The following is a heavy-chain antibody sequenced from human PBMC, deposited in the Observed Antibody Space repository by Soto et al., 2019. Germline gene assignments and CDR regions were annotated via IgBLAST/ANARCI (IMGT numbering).Heavy chain of an antibody. CDR3: ASEFRLLWFGELTGGMDV. CDR2: IYYSGST. D-gene: IGHD3-10*01. Sequence: SETLSLTCTVSGGSISSSSYYWGWIRQPPGKGLDCIGIIYYSGSTYYNPSLKSRVTISVDTSKNHFSLKLSSVTAADTAVYYCASEFRLLWFGELTGGMDVWGQGTTVTVSS. CDR1: GGSISSSSYY. J-gene: IGHJ6*02. V-gene: IGHV4-39*02.